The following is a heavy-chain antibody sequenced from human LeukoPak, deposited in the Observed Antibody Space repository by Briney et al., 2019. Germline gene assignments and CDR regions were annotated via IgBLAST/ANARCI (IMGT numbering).Heavy chain of an antibody. Sequence: SVKVSCKASGYRFTDFGISWVRQAPGQGLEWMGRIIPILGIANYAQKFQGRVTITADKSTSTAYMELSSLRSEDTAVYYCATSRWLELNYYWGQGTLVTVSS. CDR1: GYRFTDFG. J-gene: IGHJ4*02. CDR2: IIPILGIA. V-gene: IGHV1-69*04. D-gene: IGHD1-7*01. CDR3: ATSRWLELNYY.